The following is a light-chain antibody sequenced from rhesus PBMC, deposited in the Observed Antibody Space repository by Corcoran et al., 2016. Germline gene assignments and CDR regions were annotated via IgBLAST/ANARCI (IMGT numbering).Light chain of an antibody. Sequence: DIQMTQSPSSLSASVGDRVTITCRASQGISSWLAWYQQKPGKAPKLLIYKASSLKSGVPSRFSGSGAWTDVTLTISSLQPEEFATYYCQQYNSAPPTFGPGTKLDIK. CDR2: KAS. CDR3: QQYNSAPPT. CDR1: QGISSW. V-gene: IGKV1-21*01. J-gene: IGKJ3*01.